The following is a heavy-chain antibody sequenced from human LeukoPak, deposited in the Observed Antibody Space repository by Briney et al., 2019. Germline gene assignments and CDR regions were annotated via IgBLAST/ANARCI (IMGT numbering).Heavy chain of an antibody. J-gene: IGHJ4*02. CDR2: IYYSGST. CDR3: ARGADITMIVLDY. V-gene: IGHV4-30-4*01. D-gene: IGHD3-22*01. Sequence: PSETLSLTCTVSGDSISSGDYYWSWIRQPPGKGLEWIGYIYYSGSTYYNPSLKSRLTISVDTSKNQFSLKLSSVTAADTAVYYCARGADITMIVLDYWGQGTLVTVSS. CDR1: GDSISSGDYY.